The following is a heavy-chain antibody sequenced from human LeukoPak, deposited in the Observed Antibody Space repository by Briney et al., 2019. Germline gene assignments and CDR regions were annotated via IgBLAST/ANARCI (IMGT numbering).Heavy chain of an antibody. CDR1: GFTFSSTT. Sequence: GGSLRLSCAASGFTFSSTTMGWVRQAPGRGLEWVSSITAIDGRTHYADSVRGRFTISRDNSKNTVYLQLNSLRAGDTAIYYCTKDRRGPAAGTWYFDSWGQGTLATVSS. CDR3: TKDRRGPAAGTWYFDS. J-gene: IGHJ4*02. D-gene: IGHD6-13*01. CDR2: ITAIDGRT. V-gene: IGHV3-23*01.